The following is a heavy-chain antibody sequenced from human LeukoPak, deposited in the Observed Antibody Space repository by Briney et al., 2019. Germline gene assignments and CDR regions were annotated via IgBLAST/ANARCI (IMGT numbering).Heavy chain of an antibody. Sequence: PSETLSLTCTVSGGSISTYYWSWIRQPPGKGLEWIGYIYNSGSTNYNPSLKSRVTMSVETAKNQFSLKLTYVTAADTAVYYCARGGYSYCSDDFFDHWGQGTLVTVSS. J-gene: IGHJ4*02. V-gene: IGHV4-59*01. CDR1: GGSISTYY. CDR3: ARGGYSYCSDDFFDH. CDR2: IYNSGST. D-gene: IGHD5-12*01.